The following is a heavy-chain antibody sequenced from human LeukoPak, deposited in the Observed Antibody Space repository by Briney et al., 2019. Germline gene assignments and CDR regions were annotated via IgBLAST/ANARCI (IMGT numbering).Heavy chain of an antibody. J-gene: IGHJ4*02. CDR2: IYPRDSDT. CDR1: GYSFSTYW. CDR3: ARSRYYDTSGQTLDY. Sequence: ESLKISCEGSGYSFSTYWIGWVRQMPGKGLEWMGIIYPRDSDTRYSPSFQGQVTISADKSISTAYLQWTSLKASDTAMYYCARSRYYDTSGQTLDYWGQGTLVTVSS. D-gene: IGHD3-22*01. V-gene: IGHV5-51*01.